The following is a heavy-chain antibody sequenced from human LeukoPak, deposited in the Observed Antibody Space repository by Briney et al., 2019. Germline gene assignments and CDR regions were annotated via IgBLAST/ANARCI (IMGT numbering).Heavy chain of an antibody. CDR1: GFTFDDYG. J-gene: IGHJ4*02. CDR3: ARGGSGSYQVGGTDS. CDR2: IDCNGGST. D-gene: IGHD1-26*01. Sequence: GGSLRLSCAASGFTFDDYGMSWVRQAPGKGLEWVSGIDCNGGSTGYADSVKGRFTISRDNAKNSLYLQMNSLRAEDTALYYCARGGSGSYQVGGTDSWGQGTLVTVSS. V-gene: IGHV3-20*04.